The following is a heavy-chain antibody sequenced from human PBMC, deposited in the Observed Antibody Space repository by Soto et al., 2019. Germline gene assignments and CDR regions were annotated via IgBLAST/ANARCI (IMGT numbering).Heavy chain of an antibody. D-gene: IGHD2-2*01. CDR3: ARVVPGAEAWFGP. CDR2: ISLYSDGT. J-gene: IGHJ5*02. V-gene: IGHV1-18*01. CDR1: GYTFSNYG. Sequence: ASVKVSCKTSGYTFSNYGITWVRQAPGQPLEWLGWISLYSDGTNYAQKFQGRVSMTTDTSTTTAYMELRSLRSDDTAIYYCARVVPGAEAWFGPWGQGTLVTVSS.